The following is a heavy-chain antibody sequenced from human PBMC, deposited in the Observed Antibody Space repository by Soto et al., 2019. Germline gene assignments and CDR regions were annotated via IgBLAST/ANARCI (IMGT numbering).Heavy chain of an antibody. CDR1: GFTFSSYW. CDR3: ARGTVRDHDFGYH. CDR2: ISSDGSST. V-gene: IGHV3-74*01. Sequence: EVQLVESGGDLVQPGGSLRLSCAASGFTFSSYWMHWVRQVPGKGMVWVSRISSDGSSTNYADSVRGRFIMSRDNAKNTLYLQVNSLRVEDTGVYFCARGTVRDHDFGYHWGQGTLVAVSS. D-gene: IGHD4-17*01. J-gene: IGHJ5*02.